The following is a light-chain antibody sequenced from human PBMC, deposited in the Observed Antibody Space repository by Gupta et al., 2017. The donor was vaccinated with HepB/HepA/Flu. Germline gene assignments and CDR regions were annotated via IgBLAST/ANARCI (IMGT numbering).Light chain of an antibody. CDR2: EVS. Sequence: QSALTQPASVSVSPGPSITISCTGTSSDVGGYNLVSWYQHHPGKAHKLMLFEVSKRTAGVANRFSGSKSGNTASLTISERQDEDEDDYYGCAYGRGTTVVFGGGTKLTVL. CDR3: CAYGRGTTVV. V-gene: IGLV2-23*02. CDR1: SSDVGGYNL. J-gene: IGLJ3*02.